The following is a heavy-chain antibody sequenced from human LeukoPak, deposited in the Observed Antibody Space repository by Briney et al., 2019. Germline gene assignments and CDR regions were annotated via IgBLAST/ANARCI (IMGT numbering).Heavy chain of an antibody. CDR3: ATYSSLNRREFQY. CDR2: ISTSGGTI. Sequence: PGGSPRLSCAASGFTFSDCYMSWIRQAPGKGLEWVSYISTSGGTIYYADSVKGRFTISRDNAKNSLYLQMNSLRAEDTAVYYCATYSSLNRREFQYWGQGTLLTVSS. J-gene: IGHJ1*01. V-gene: IGHV3-11*04. D-gene: IGHD3-22*01. CDR1: GFTFSDCY.